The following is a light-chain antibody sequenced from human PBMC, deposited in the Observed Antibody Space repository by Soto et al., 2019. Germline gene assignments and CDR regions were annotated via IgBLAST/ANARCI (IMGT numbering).Light chain of an antibody. CDR2: ISN. CDR3: ASWDGSRGGVV. V-gene: IGLV1-44*01. J-gene: IGLJ2*01. Sequence: QSVLTQPPSASGTPGQRVTISCSGSSSNIGSHTVNWYQHLPGTAPTLLLYISNLRPSGVPDRVSGSKSGTSASLAIIGLRSEDEDAYYCASWDGSRGGVVFGGGTKVTVL. CDR1: SSNIGSHT.